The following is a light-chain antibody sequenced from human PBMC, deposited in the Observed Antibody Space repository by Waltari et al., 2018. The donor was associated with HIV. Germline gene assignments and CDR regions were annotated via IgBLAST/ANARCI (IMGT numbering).Light chain of an antibody. CDR3: SSYTSSLWV. CDR1: SSDVGGYNY. Sequence: QSALTQPASVSGSPGQSITISCTGTSSDVGGYNYVSWYQQHPGKAPKLMIYDVSNRHPGVSNRSSGSKAGNTASLTISGLQAEDEADYYCSSYTSSLWVFGGGTKLTVL. V-gene: IGLV2-14*03. J-gene: IGLJ3*02. CDR2: DVS.